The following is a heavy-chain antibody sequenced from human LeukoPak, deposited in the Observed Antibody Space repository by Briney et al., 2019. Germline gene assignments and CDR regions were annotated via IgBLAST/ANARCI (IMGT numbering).Heavy chain of an antibody. V-gene: IGHV3-7*01. Sequence: GGSLRLSCAASGFALTSYAMRWVRQAPGKGLEWVANIKQDGSEKYYVDSVKGRFTMSRDNAKNSLYLQMNSLRAEDTAVYYCARVQWELRGVGSYFEYWGQGALVTVSS. CDR3: ARVQWELRGVGSYFEY. J-gene: IGHJ4*02. D-gene: IGHD1-26*01. CDR2: IKQDGSEK. CDR1: GFALTSYA.